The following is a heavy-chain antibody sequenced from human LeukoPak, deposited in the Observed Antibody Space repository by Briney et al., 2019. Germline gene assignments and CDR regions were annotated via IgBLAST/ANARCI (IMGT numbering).Heavy chain of an antibody. D-gene: IGHD1-26*01. Sequence: GGSLRLSCGASGFTFSRYWMSWVRQAPGKGLEWVANIKQDGSEKHYVDSVKGRFTISRDNAENSLFLQMNNLRAEDTAICYCVNYDTTTGQSDYWGQGTLVTVSS. CDR2: IKQDGSEK. J-gene: IGHJ4*02. V-gene: IGHV3-7*01. CDR3: VNYDTTTGQSDY. CDR1: GFTFSRYW.